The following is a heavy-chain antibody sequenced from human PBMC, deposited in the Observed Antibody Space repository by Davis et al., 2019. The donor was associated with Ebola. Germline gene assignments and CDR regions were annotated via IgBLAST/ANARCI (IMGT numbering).Heavy chain of an antibody. CDR1: GFTFSSYT. Sequence: PGGSLRLSCAASGFTFSSYTMNWVRQAPGKGLEWVPYIGTRGDPTVHAHSVKGRSTVSRNDANNSLFLLMNSLRDEDTAIYYCVRDYLFALDIWGQGTMVTVSS. CDR2: IGTRGDPT. J-gene: IGHJ3*02. V-gene: IGHV3-48*02. CDR3: VRDYLFALDI.